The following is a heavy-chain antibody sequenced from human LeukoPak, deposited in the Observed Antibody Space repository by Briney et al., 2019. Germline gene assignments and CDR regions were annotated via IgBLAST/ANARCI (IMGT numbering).Heavy chain of an antibody. CDR2: ITGGGGST. Sequence: QPGGSLRLSCAASGFSFSSYAMTWVRQAPGKGLNWVSAITGGGGSTYYADSVKGRFTISRDNSKNTLYLQMNSLRAEDTAVYYCAKGSYYGMDVWGQGTTVTVSS. V-gene: IGHV3-23*01. CDR3: AKGSYYGMDV. CDR1: GFSFSSYA. J-gene: IGHJ6*02.